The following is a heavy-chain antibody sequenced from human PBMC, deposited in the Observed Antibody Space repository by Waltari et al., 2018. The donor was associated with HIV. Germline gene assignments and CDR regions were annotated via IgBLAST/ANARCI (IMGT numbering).Heavy chain of an antibody. CDR3: ARLYCSSTSCSFDY. CDR2: ISSNGGST. J-gene: IGHJ4*02. CDR1: GFTFSPYA. Sequence: EVQLVESGGGLVQPGGSLRLSCAASGFTFSPYAMHWVRQAPGKGLEYVSAISSNGGSTYYANSVKGRFTISRDNSKNTLYLQMGSLRAEDMAVYYCARLYCSSTSCSFDYWGQGTLVTVSS. V-gene: IGHV3-64*01. D-gene: IGHD2-2*01.